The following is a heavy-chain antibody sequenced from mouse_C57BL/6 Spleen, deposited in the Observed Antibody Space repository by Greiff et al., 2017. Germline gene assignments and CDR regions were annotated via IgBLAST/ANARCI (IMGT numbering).Heavy chain of an antibody. CDR1: GFTFSSYA. V-gene: IGHV5-4*01. CDR3: ARDDYYFAY. D-gene: IGHD1-1*01. CDR2: ISDGGSYT. Sequence: EVQLVESGGGLVKPGGSLKLSCAASGFTFSSYAMSWVRQTPEKRLEWVATISDGGSYTYYPDNVKGRFTISRDNAKNNLYLQMSHLKSYDTAMDYCARDDYYFAYWGQGTLVTVSA. J-gene: IGHJ3*01.